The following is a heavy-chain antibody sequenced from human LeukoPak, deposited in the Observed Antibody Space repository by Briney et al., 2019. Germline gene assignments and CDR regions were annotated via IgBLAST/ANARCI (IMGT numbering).Heavy chain of an antibody. CDR1: GYTFTSYG. J-gene: IGHJ6*02. CDR3: ARDPLVVVAATYYYYYGMDV. CDR2: ISAYNGNT. Sequence: ASVKVSCKASGYTFTSYGISWVRQAPGQGLEWMGWISAYNGNTNYAQKLQGRVTMTTDTSTSTAYMELRSLRSDDTAVHYCARDPLVVVAATYYYYYGMDVWGQGTTVTVSS. V-gene: IGHV1-18*01. D-gene: IGHD2-15*01.